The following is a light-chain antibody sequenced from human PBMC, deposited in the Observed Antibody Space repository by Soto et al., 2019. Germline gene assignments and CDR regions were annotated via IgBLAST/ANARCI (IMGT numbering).Light chain of an antibody. Sequence: EIVLTQSPGTLSLSPGESATLSCRASQSVSNYFAWYQQKPGQAPRLLIYDASNRATGIPGRFSGSGSGTDFTLTISSLDPKDFAVYYCQQRSNWPGTFGLGTKVDIK. CDR2: DAS. V-gene: IGKV3-11*01. CDR1: QSVSNY. CDR3: QQRSNWPGT. J-gene: IGKJ1*01.